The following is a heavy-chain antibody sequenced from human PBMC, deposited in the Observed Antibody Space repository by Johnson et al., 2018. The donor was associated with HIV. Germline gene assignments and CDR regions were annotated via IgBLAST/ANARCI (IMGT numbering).Heavy chain of an antibody. CDR3: ARDWEGYAFDI. D-gene: IGHD1-26*01. CDR2: ISFDGNLK. J-gene: IGHJ3*02. Sequence: VQLVESGGGVVQPGRSLRLSCAASGFTFSSYAMHWVRQAPGKGLEWVAVISFDGNLKKYADSVKGRFTISRDNSKNTLDLQMNRLRAQDTAVYYCARDWEGYAFDIWGQGTMVTVSS. CDR1: GFTFSSYA. V-gene: IGHV3-30*04.